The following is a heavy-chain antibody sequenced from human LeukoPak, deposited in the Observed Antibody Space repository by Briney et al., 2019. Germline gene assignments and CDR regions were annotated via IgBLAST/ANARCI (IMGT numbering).Heavy chain of an antibody. CDR2: IYTSGST. J-gene: IGHJ5*02. CDR1: GGSISSGSYY. V-gene: IGHV4-61*02. D-gene: IGHD5-12*01. Sequence: PSQTLSLTCTVSGGSISSGSYYWSWIRQPAGKGLEWIGRIYTSGSTNYNPSLKSRVTISVDTSKNQFSLKLSSVTAADTAVYYCARDSPWLRSGFYPWGQGTLVTVSS. CDR3: ARDSPWLRSGFYP.